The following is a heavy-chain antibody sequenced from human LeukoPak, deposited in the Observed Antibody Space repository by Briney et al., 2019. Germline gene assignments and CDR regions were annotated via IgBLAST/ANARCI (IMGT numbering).Heavy chain of an antibody. Sequence: PWGSPRLSCAASGFTFSSYSMNWVRQAPGKGLEWVSSISSSSSYIYYADSVKGRFTISRDNAKNSLYLQMNSLRAEDTAVYYCALYCSSTSCYNYYYYGMDVWGQGTAVPGSS. J-gene: IGHJ6*02. D-gene: IGHD2-2*02. CDR1: GFTFSSYS. CDR3: ALYCSSTSCYNYYYYGMDV. V-gene: IGHV3-21*01. CDR2: ISSSSSYI.